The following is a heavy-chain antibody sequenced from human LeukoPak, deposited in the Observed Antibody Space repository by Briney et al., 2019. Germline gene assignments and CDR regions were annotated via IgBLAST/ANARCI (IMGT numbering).Heavy chain of an antibody. V-gene: IGHV3-21*01. Sequence: GGSLRLSCARSGFSFKSYSMNWVRQAPGKGLEWVSSISSGGSNIHYADSVKGRFTISRDDAKNSLYLQMNSLRAEDTAVYYCASGIAVAVNYWGQGTLVTVPS. CDR2: ISSGGSNI. J-gene: IGHJ4*02. CDR3: ASGIAVAVNY. CDR1: GFSFKSYS. D-gene: IGHD6-19*01.